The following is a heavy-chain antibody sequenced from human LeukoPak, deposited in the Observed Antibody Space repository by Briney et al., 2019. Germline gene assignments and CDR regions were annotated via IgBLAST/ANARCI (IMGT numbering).Heavy chain of an antibody. CDR3: ARVTDGYPGYFDY. V-gene: IGHV4-30-4*01. J-gene: IGHJ4*02. D-gene: IGHD5-24*01. CDR2: IYYSGST. CDR1: GGPFSSGDHY. Sequence: PSETLSLTCTASGGPFSSGDHYWSWVRQPPGMGLEWIGYIYYSGSTYYNPSLKSRVTISQDTSKKQVSLRVRSVTAADTAVYFCARVTDGYPGYFDYWGQGTLVTVSS.